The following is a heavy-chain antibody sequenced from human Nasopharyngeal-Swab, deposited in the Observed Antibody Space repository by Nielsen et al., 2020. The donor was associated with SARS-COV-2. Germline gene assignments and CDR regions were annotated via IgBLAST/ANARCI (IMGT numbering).Heavy chain of an antibody. CDR2: ISAYNGNT. V-gene: IGHV1-18*01. Sequence: ASVKVFCKASGYTFTSYGISWVRQAPGQGLEWMGWISAYNGNTNYAQKLQGRVTMTRDTSTSTVYMELSSLRSEDTAVYYCARASNVLRFLEWREKKGDWFDPWGQGTLVTVSS. CDR3: ARASNVLRFLEWREKKGDWFDP. CDR1: GYTFTSYG. J-gene: IGHJ5*02. D-gene: IGHD3-3*01.